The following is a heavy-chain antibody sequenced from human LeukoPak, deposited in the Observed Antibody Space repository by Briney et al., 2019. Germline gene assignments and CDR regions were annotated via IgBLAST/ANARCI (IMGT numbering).Heavy chain of an antibody. D-gene: IGHD3-22*01. V-gene: IGHV5-10-1*01. J-gene: IGHJ4*02. Sequence: NRGESLKISCKGSGYSFTSYWISWVRQMPGKGLEWMGRIDPSDSYTNYSPSFQGHVTISADKSISTAYLQWSSLKASDTAMYYCARLTYDSSGLDYWGQGTLVTVSS. CDR1: GYSFTSYW. CDR3: ARLTYDSSGLDY. CDR2: IDPSDSYT.